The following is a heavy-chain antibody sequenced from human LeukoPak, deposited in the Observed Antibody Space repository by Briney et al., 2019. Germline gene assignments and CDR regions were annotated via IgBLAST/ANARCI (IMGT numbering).Heavy chain of an antibody. CDR1: GFTFSSYE. CDR2: ISDSGAST. V-gene: IGHV3-48*03. CDR3: ARDRAGIAAAGTTGDYYYYYYMDV. D-gene: IGHD6-13*01. J-gene: IGHJ6*03. Sequence: GGSLRLSCVASGFTFSSYEMNWVRQTPGKGLEWVSTISDSGASTYYADSVKGRFTISRDNAKNSLYLQMNSLRAEDTAVYYCARDRAGIAAAGTTGDYYYYYYMDVWGKGTTVTISS.